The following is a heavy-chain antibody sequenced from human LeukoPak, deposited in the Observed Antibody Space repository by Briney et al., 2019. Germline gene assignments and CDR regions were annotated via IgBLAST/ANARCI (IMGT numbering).Heavy chain of an antibody. V-gene: IGHV4-30-2*01. J-gene: IGHJ4*02. CDR3: ARVYYDSSGYPFDY. CDR1: GVSISSGGYS. Sequence: SETLSLTCAVSGVSISSGGYSWSWIRQPPGKGLEWIGYIYHSGSTYYNPSLKSRVTISVDRSKNQFSLKLSSVTAADTAVYYCARVYYDSSGYPFDYWGQGTLVTVSS. D-gene: IGHD3-22*01. CDR2: IYHSGST.